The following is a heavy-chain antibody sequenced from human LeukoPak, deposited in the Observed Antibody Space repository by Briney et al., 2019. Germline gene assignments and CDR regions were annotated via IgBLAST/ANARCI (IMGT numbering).Heavy chain of an antibody. CDR1: GFTFSSYD. Sequence: GESRRLACAASGFTFSSYDMHWVRQAAGKGLEWVSAMGTAGDIYYSGSVQGRFNISRENAKNSLYLQMNSLRAGDTAVYYCARDRGRYHMDVWGRGTTVTISS. D-gene: IGHD6-25*01. CDR3: ARDRGRYHMDV. V-gene: IGHV3-13*01. CDR2: MGTAGDI. J-gene: IGHJ6*03.